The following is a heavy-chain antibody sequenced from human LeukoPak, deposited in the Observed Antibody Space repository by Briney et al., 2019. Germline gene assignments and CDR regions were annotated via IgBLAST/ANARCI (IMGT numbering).Heavy chain of an antibody. CDR1: GFTFSSAW. J-gene: IGHJ4*02. CDR2: IKSKTDGGTT. CDR3: TTAFSHDFNY. V-gene: IGHV3-15*01. Sequence: PGGSLRLSCAASGFTFSSAWLTWVRQAPGKGLEWVGRIKSKTDGGTTDFAAPVKGRFTISRDDSKNTLFLQMNSLKTEDTAAYYCTTAFSHDFNYWGQGTLVTVSS.